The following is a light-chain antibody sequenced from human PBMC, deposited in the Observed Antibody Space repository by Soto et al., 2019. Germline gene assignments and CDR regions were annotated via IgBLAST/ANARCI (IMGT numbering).Light chain of an antibody. CDR3: SSYAGINKVI. V-gene: IGLV2-8*01. J-gene: IGLJ2*01. Sequence: QSALTQPPSASGSPGQSVTISCTGTSSDVGGYDYVSWYQQQSGKAPKLIIYEVTKRPSGVPDRFSGSKSGNTASLTVSGLQAEDEADYYCSSYAGINKVIFGAGTELTVL. CDR2: EVT. CDR1: SSDVGGYDY.